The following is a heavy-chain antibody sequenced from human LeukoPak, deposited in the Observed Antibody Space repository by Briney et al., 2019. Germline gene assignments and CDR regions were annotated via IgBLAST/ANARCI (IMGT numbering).Heavy chain of an antibody. J-gene: IGHJ5*02. Sequence: SVKVSCKASGGTFSSYAISWVRQAPGQGLEWMGRIIPILGIANYAQKFQGRVTITADKSTSTAYMELSSLRSEDTAVYYCARGYSGVSYGPGSYYLNWFDPWGQGTLVTVSS. V-gene: IGHV1-69*04. D-gene: IGHD3-10*01. CDR2: IIPILGIA. CDR3: ARGYSGVSYGPGSYYLNWFDP. CDR1: GGTFSSYA.